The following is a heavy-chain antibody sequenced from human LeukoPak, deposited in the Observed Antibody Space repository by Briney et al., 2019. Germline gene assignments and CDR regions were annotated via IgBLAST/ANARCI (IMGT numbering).Heavy chain of an antibody. CDR2: INTSGGST. J-gene: IGHJ4*01. D-gene: IGHD3-22*01. V-gene: IGHV3-23*01. CDR1: GFTFSSYA. CDR3: ANERGWLAIFDY. Sequence: GGSLRLSCAASGFTFSSYAMNWVRQAPGKGLEWVSSINTSGGSTYYTDSVKGRFTISRDNSKNTLYLQMNSLRAEDTAVHYCANERGWLAIFDYWGQGTLVTVSS.